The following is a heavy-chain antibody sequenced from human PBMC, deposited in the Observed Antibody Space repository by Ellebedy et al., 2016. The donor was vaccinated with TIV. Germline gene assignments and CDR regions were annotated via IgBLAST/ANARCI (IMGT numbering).Heavy chain of an antibody. J-gene: IGHJ4*02. CDR1: GFTFSRYA. D-gene: IGHD1-26*01. CDR3: VRDGVGAPPFDY. V-gene: IGHV3-74*01. Sequence: GESLKISXSASGFTFSRYAMHWVRQAPGKGLGWVSRISGDGTITNYADSVKGRFTISRDNAKNTLDLQMNSLRAEDTAVYYCVRDGVGAPPFDYWGQGTLVTVSS. CDR2: ISGDGTIT.